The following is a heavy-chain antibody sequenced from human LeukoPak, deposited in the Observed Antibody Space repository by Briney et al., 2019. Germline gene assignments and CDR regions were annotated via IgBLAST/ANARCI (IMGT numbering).Heavy chain of an antibody. CDR1: GGSTSSYY. D-gene: IGHD4-23*01. Sequence: PSETLSLTCTVSGGSTSSYYWSWIRQPPGKGLEWIGYVFYTGTTNYNPSLRSRLTISIDTSKNQFSLKLTSVTAADTAVYYCARFDDSGGNWLDPWGQGTLVTVSS. V-gene: IGHV4-59*01. CDR2: VFYTGTT. CDR3: ARFDDSGGNWLDP. J-gene: IGHJ5*02.